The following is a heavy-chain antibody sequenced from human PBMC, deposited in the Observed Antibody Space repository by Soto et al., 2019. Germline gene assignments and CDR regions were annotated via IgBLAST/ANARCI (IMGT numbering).Heavy chain of an antibody. Sequence: GASVKVSCKVSGYTLTELSMHWVRQAPGKGLEWMGGIDPDNGETIYAQKHQGRVTMTTDTSTSTAYMELRSLRSDDTAVYYCAREEGLVAANWFDPWGQGTLVTVSS. CDR2: IDPDNGET. D-gene: IGHD2-15*01. CDR3: AREEGLVAANWFDP. CDR1: GYTLTELS. J-gene: IGHJ5*02. V-gene: IGHV1-24*01.